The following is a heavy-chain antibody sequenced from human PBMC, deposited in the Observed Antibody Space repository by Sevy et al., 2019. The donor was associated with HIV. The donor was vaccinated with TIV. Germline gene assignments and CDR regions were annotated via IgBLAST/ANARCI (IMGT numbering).Heavy chain of an antibody. D-gene: IGHD1-20*01. CDR3: ARDRITGTTRNYYYYGMDV. CDR1: GYTFTSYG. Sequence: ASVKVSCKASGYTFTSYGISWVRQAPGQGLEWMGWISAYNGNTNYAQTLQGRVTMTTDTSTSTAYMELRSLRSDDTAVYYCARDRITGTTRNYYYYGMDVWGQGTTVTVSS. CDR2: ISAYNGNT. J-gene: IGHJ6*02. V-gene: IGHV1-18*01.